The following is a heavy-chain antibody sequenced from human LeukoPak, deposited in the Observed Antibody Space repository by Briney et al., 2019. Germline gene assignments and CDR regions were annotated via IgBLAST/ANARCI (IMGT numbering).Heavy chain of an antibody. V-gene: IGHV4-4*09. CDR3: ARLGSYHDF. Sequence: SETLSLTCTVSGASISNYYWSWIRQTPEKGLEWMGHIHSSGGSSYYPSLKSRLTLSIGTSRNQLSLKLPSVTAADTAVYFCARLGSYHDFWGQGALVTVSS. J-gene: IGHJ4*02. CDR2: IHSSGGS. D-gene: IGHD1-26*01. CDR1: GASISNYY.